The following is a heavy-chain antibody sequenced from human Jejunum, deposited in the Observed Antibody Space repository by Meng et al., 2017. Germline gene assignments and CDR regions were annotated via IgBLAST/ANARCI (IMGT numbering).Heavy chain of an antibody. V-gene: IGHV3-53*01. J-gene: IGHJ4*02. CDR3: ARSDTSNLATY. D-gene: IGHD5-18*01. Sequence: EVQVVESGGGLIQLGGSLRLSCAASGFTVNNNFMNWVRQAPGKGLEWVSIIYIDGRSFYADSEKGRFTISRDNSKNTLYLQMNSLRAEDTAVYYCARSDTSNLATYWGQGTLVTVSS. CDR1: GFTVNNNF. CDR2: IYIDGRS.